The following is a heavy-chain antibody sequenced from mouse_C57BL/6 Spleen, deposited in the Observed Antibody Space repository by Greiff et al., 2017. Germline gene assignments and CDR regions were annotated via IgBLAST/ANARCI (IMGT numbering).Heavy chain of an antibody. CDR2: INPNNGGT. V-gene: IGHV1-18*01. Sequence: SGPELVKPGASVKIPCKASGYTFTDYNMDWVKQSHGKSLEWIGDINPNNGGTIYNQKFKGKATLTVDKSSSTAYMELRSLTSEDTAVYYCARSSFYYGSFPFAYWGQGTLVTVSA. CDR3: ARSSFYYGSFPFAY. CDR1: GYTFTDYN. D-gene: IGHD1-1*01. J-gene: IGHJ3*01.